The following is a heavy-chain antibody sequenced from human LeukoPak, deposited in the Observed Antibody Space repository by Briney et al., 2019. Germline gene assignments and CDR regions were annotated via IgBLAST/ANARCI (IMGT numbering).Heavy chain of an antibody. D-gene: IGHD2-21*02. CDR2: INPNSGGT. Sequence: ASVKVSCKASGYTFTGYYMHWVRQAPGQGLEWMGWINPNSGGTNYAQKFQGRVTMTRDTSISTAYMELRSLTSEDTAVYYCASEKIAYCGGDCYSRYFQHWGQGTLVTVSS. CDR3: ASEKIAYCGGDCYSRYFQH. J-gene: IGHJ1*01. CDR1: GYTFTGYY. V-gene: IGHV1-2*02.